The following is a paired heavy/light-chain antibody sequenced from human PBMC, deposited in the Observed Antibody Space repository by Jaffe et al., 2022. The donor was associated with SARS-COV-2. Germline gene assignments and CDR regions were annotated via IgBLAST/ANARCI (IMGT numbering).Heavy chain of an antibody. CDR2: IYTSGST. D-gene: IGHD5-12*01. CDR1: GDSISSSTYY. CDR3: ARENHGSDS. V-gene: IGHV4-61*02. J-gene: IGHJ4*02. Sequence: QVQLQESGPGLVKPSQTLSLTCTVSGDSISSSTYYWGWIRQPAGKGLEWIGRIYTSGSTNYNPSLKSRVTILADKSKNQFSLQLISVTAADTAVYYCARENHGSDSWGQGTLVTVSS.
Light chain of an antibody. CDR1: QGISNY. Sequence: DIQMTQSPSSLSASVGDRVTITCRASQGISNYLAWIQMKPGKAPKSLIYSASSLQSGVPSKFSGSGSGTEFTLTINSLQPEDFATYYCQQYNSYPLTFGGGTKVEIK. CDR2: SAS. J-gene: IGKJ4*01. CDR3: QQYNSYPLT. V-gene: IGKV1-16*02.